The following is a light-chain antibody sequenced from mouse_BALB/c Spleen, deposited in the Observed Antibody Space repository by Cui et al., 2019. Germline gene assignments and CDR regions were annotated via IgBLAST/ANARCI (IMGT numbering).Light chain of an antibody. J-gene: IGKJ1*01. CDR3: QQWSSYPWT. CDR2: STS. CDR1: SSVSY. V-gene: IGKV4-80*01. Sequence: QIVLTQSPAIMSASLRAELTLTSSASSSVSYMHWYQQKSGTSPKLLIYSTSNLAAGAPHRFSGSGYGNFYSITISSVEAEDAADYYCQQWSSYPWTFGGGTKLEIK.